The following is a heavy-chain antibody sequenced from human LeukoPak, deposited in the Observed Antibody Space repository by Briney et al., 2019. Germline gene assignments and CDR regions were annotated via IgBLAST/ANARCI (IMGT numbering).Heavy chain of an antibody. D-gene: IGHD2-15*01. Sequence: EASVKVSCKASGYTFTSYDINWVRQATGQGLEWMGWMNPNSGNTGYAQKFQGRVTMTRNTSISTAYMELSGLRSEDTAVYYCARDSSDIRSLIAHWGQGTLVTVSS. CDR1: GYTFTSYD. J-gene: IGHJ1*01. V-gene: IGHV1-8*01. CDR2: MNPNSGNT. CDR3: ARDSSDIRSLIAH.